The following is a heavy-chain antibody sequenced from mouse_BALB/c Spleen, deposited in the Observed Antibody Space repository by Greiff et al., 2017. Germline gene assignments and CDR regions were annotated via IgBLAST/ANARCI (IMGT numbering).Heavy chain of an antibody. D-gene: IGHD1-1*01. CDR1: GFSLTSYG. CDR2: IWSGGST. CDR3: ARYYYGSSYGYFDY. V-gene: IGHV2-2*02. Sequence: QVQLKESGPGLVQPSQSLSITCTVSGFSLTSYGVHWVRQSPGKGLEWLGVIWSGGSTDYNAAFISRLSISKDNSKSQVFFKMNSLQANDTAIYYCARYYYGSSYGYFDYWGQGTTLTVSS. J-gene: IGHJ2*01.